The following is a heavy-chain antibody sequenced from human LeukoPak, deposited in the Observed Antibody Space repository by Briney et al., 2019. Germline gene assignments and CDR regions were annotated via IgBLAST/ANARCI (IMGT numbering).Heavy chain of an antibody. D-gene: IGHD6-13*01. Sequence: ASVKVSCKASGYTFTGYYMHWVRQAPGQGLEWMGWINPNSGGTNYAQKFQGRVTMTRDTSISTAYMELGRLRSDDTAVYYCARDLFSSSSSPDYWGQGTLVTVSS. J-gene: IGHJ4*02. V-gene: IGHV1-2*02. CDR1: GYTFTGYY. CDR3: ARDLFSSSSSPDY. CDR2: INPNSGGT.